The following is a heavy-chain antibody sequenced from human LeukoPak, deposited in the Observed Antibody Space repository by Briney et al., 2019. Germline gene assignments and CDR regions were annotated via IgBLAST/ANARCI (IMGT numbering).Heavy chain of an antibody. CDR3: ARDENYGIFFNVDY. Sequence: ASVKVSCKASGFTFTSSAMQWVRQARGQRLEWIGWIVVGSGNTNYAQKFQERVTITRDMSTSTAYMELSSLRLDDMAVYYCARDENYGIFFNVDYWGQGTLVTVSS. V-gene: IGHV1-58*02. D-gene: IGHD4-17*01. J-gene: IGHJ4*02. CDR2: IVVGSGNT. CDR1: GFTFTSSA.